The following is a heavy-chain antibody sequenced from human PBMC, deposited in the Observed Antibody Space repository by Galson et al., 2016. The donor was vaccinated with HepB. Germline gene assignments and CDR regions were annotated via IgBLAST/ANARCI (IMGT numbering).Heavy chain of an antibody. CDR3: ATEGGYGGNAVSDEYFHH. V-gene: IGHV3-30-3*01. J-gene: IGHJ1*01. D-gene: IGHD4-23*01. CDR2: LSYDGSNE. Sequence: SLRLSCAASGFAFNNFALHWVRQPPGKGLEWVAVLSYDGSNEYYADSVKGRFTISRDNSLNTLYLQMSSLRAEDTAVYYWATEGGYGGNAVSDEYFHHWGQGTLVTVSS. CDR1: GFAFNNFA.